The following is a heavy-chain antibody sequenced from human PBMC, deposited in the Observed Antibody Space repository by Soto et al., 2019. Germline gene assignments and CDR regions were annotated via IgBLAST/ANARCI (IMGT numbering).Heavy chain of an antibody. J-gene: IGHJ5*02. D-gene: IGHD3-3*01. CDR3: ARVGFLDSLSWFDP. CDR2: MHHSGST. Sequence: SETLSLTCTVSGVSITSHYWSWIRQSPGKGLEWIAYMHHSGSTNYNPSLKSRVTVSIDTSKSQVSLKLSSVTAADTAVYYCARVGFLDSLSWFDPWGQGTLVTVSS. V-gene: IGHV4-59*11. CDR1: GVSITSHY.